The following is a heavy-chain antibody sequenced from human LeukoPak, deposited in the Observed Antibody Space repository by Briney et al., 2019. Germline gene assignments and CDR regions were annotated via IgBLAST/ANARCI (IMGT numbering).Heavy chain of an antibody. CDR2: INPNSGGT. J-gene: IGHJ4*02. Sequence: ASVKVSCKASGYTFTGYYMHWVRQAAGQGLEGRGAINPNSGGTNYAQKSQGRVTMTRDTSISRAYMELSRLRSDDTAVYYCASAHDYGDYGSYYFDYWGQGTLVTVSS. V-gene: IGHV1-2*02. CDR1: GYTFTGYY. CDR3: ASAHDYGDYGSYYFDY. D-gene: IGHD4-17*01.